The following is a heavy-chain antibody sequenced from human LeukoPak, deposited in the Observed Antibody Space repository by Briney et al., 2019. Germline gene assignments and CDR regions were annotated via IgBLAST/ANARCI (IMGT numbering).Heavy chain of an antibody. J-gene: IGHJ6*02. V-gene: IGHV3-23*01. CDR3: VVATIRYYGMDV. CDR1: GFTFSSYA. CDR2: ISGSGGST. Sequence: GGSLRLSCAASGFTFSSYAMSWVRQAPGKGLEWVSAISGSGGSTYYADSVKGRFTISRDNSKNTLYLQMNSLRAEDTAVYYCVVATIRYYGMDVWGQGATVTVSS. D-gene: IGHD5-12*01.